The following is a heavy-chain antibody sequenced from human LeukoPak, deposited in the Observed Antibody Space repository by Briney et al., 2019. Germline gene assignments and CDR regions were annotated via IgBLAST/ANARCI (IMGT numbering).Heavy chain of an antibody. D-gene: IGHD5-12*01. J-gene: IGHJ4*02. CDR3: AKGNGYSGYDFFDY. CDR2: ISGSSSYI. CDR1: GFTFSGYD. Sequence: GGSLRLSCAASGFTFSGYDMNWVRQAPGKGLEWVSSISGSSSYIYYADSMKGRFTISRDNGKKSLCLQMNSLRAEDTAVYYCAKGNGYSGYDFFDYWGQGTLVTVSS. V-gene: IGHV3-21*01.